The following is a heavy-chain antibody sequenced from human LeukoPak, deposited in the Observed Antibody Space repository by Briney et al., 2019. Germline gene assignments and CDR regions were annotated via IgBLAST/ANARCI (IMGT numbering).Heavy chain of an antibody. D-gene: IGHD1-26*01. CDR3: ARLVKVNWFDP. J-gene: IGHJ5*02. CDR1: GFTFSSYG. V-gene: IGHV3-30*03. Sequence: GGSLRLSCAASGFTFSSYGMHWVRQAPGKGLEWVAVISYDGSNKYYADSVKGRFTISRDNSKNTLYLQMNSLRAEDTAVYYCARLVKVNWFDPWGQGTLVTASS. CDR2: ISYDGSNK.